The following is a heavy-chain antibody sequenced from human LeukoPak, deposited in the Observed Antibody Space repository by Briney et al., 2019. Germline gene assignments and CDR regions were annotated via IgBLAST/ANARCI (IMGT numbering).Heavy chain of an antibody. J-gene: IGHJ4*02. Sequence: GGSLRLSCAASGFTFSNAWMSWVRQAPGKGLEWVGRIKSKTDGGTTDYAAPVKGRFTISRDDSKNTLYLQMNSLKTEDTAVYYCTTVYDTYPMVRGALYFDYWGQGTLVTVSS. D-gene: IGHD3-10*01. CDR2: IKSKTDGGTT. CDR3: TTVYDTYPMVRGALYFDY. CDR1: GFTFSNAW. V-gene: IGHV3-15*01.